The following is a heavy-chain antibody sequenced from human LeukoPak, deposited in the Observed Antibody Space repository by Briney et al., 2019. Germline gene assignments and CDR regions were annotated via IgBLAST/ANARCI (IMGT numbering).Heavy chain of an antibody. J-gene: IGHJ4*02. D-gene: IGHD2-2*01. CDR1: GFIFSGYN. CDR2: IDGSSRYI. CDR3: ARIRGHCSSTTCPNFDY. V-gene: IGHV3-21*01. Sequence: GGSLTLSCAASGFIFSGYNMNWVRQPPGKGLEWVSFIDGSSRYIYYADSVKGRLPISRDNTRNSLYLQMNSLRAEDTAVYYCARIRGHCSSTTCPNFDYWGQGTLVTVSS.